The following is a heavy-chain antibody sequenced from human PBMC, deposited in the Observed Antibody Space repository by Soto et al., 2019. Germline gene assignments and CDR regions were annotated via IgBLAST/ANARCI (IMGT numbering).Heavy chain of an antibody. CDR1: GGTFSSYA. Sequence: SVKVSCKASGGTFSSYAISWVRQAPGQGLEWMGGIIPIFGTANFAQKFQGRVTITADESTSTAYMELSSLRSEDTAVYYCARDNGYSHGHGMDVWGQGTTVTVSS. J-gene: IGHJ6*02. V-gene: IGHV1-69*13. CDR2: IIPIFGTA. CDR3: ARDNGYSHGHGMDV. D-gene: IGHD5-18*01.